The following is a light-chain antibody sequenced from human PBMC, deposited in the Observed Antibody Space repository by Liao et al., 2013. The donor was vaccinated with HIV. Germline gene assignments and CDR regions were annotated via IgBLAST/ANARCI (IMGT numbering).Light chain of an antibody. Sequence: SYELIQPPSVSVSPGQTASITCSGEKVGDKDVCWVSAERPRPTSPPCWSVYQDSQRPSGIPERFSGSNSGNTATLTISGTQAMDEADYYCQAWDSNSGVFGGGTKLTVL. V-gene: IGLV3-1*01. CDR2: QDS. CDR3: QAWDSNSGV. CDR1: KVGDKD. J-gene: IGLJ3*02.